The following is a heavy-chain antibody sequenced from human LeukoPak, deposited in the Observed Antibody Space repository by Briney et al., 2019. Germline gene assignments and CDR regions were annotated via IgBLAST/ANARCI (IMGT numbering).Heavy chain of an antibody. D-gene: IGHD6-13*01. CDR3: ARSYSSSWYYYYGMDV. V-gene: IGHV1-8*01. J-gene: IGHJ6*02. CDR2: MNPNSGNT. CDR1: GYTFTSDD. Sequence: ASVKVSCKASGYTFTSDDINWVRQATGQGLEWMGWMNPNSGNTGYAQKFQGRVTMTRNTSISTAYMELSSLRSEDTAVYYCARSYSSSWYYYYGMDVWGQGTTVTVSS.